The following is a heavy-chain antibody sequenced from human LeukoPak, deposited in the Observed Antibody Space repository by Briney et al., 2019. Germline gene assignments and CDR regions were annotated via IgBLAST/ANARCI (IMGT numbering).Heavy chain of an antibody. J-gene: IGHJ6*03. V-gene: IGHV1-69*05. Sequence: ASVKVSCKACGGTFSSYAISWVRQAPGQGLEWMGGIIPIFGTANYAQKFQGRVTITTDESTSTAYMELSSLRSEDTAVYYCATPPPYQLLFGRNYYYMDVWGKGTTVTVSS. CDR2: IIPIFGTA. D-gene: IGHD2-2*01. CDR3: ATPPPYQLLFGRNYYYMDV. CDR1: GGTFSSYA.